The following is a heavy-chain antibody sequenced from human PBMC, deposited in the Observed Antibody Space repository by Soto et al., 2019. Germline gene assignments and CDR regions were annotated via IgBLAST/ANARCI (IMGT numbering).Heavy chain of an antibody. CDR3: AKDRQSPKPIIAAAVSFDY. J-gene: IGHJ4*02. V-gene: IGHV3-23*01. Sequence: GXSLGLSVAASLFTVSSYAMSWVRQAPGKGLEWVSAISGSGGSTYYADSVKGRFTISRDNSKNTLYLQMNSLRAEDTAVYYCAKDRQSPKPIIAAAVSFDYWGQGTLVTVSS. CDR2: ISGSGGST. D-gene: IGHD6-13*01. CDR1: LFTVSSYA.